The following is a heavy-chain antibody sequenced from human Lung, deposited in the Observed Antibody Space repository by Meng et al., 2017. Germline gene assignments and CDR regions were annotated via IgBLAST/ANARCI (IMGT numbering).Heavy chain of an antibody. CDR1: GYTCHDYY. CDR2: NNTRSGNT. CDR3: ERDNDISAAGTHFGDY. V-gene: IGHV1-2*05. Sequence: VLRVRCGAEVKPSGPSAKVSWNPCGYTCHDYYRRWVRPAAEQGLEWMGRNNTRSGNTHHAQKFQATVTMTGDTSISTAYMRLSALRYDDMEMYYCERDNDISAAGTHFGDYWGQGTLVTVSS. J-gene: IGHJ4*02. D-gene: IGHD6-25*01.